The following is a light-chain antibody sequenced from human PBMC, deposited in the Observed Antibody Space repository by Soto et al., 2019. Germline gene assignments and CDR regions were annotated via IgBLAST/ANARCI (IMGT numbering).Light chain of an antibody. CDR3: SSYTSSSTSVV. Sequence: QSALTQPASMSGSPGQSITISCTGTSSDVGGYNYVSWYQQHPGKAPKLMIYDVSNRPSGVSDRFSGSKSGNTASLTISGLQAEDEADYYCSSYTSSSTSVVFGGGTQLTVL. CDR2: DVS. CDR1: SSDVGGYNY. J-gene: IGLJ2*01. V-gene: IGLV2-14*01.